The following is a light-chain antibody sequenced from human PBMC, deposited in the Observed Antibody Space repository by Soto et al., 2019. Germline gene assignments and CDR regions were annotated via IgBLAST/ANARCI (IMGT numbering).Light chain of an antibody. CDR3: QQYYNWPHT. J-gene: IGKJ2*01. V-gene: IGKV1-33*01. Sequence: DIQMTQSPSSLYAAVGDRVTFTCQASQDIYKYLNWYQQKPGKAPKLLIYDATNLERWFQSRFSGSGSGTEFTLTISSLQSDVFAFYYCQQYYNWPHTFGQGTNLEIK. CDR2: DAT. CDR1: QDIYKY.